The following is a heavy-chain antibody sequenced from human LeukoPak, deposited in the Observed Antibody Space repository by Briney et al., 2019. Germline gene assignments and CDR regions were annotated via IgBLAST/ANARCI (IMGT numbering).Heavy chain of an antibody. V-gene: IGHV3-23*01. J-gene: IGHJ5*02. CDR3: AKGYSSSFWFDP. Sequence: GGSLRLSCTASGFTVSSNYMSWVRQAPGKGLEWVSAISGSGGSTYYADSVKGRFTISRDNSKNTLYLQMNSLRAEDTAVYYCAKGYSSSFWFDPWGQGTLVTVSS. CDR1: GFTVSSNY. D-gene: IGHD6-6*01. CDR2: ISGSGGST.